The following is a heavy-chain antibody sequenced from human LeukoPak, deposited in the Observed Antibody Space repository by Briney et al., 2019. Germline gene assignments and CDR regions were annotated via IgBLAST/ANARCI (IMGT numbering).Heavy chain of an antibody. D-gene: IGHD4-17*01. CDR3: ARAHYGDYGGYYFDY. CDR1: GGTFISYA. CDR2: INPNSGGT. V-gene: IGHV1-2*04. J-gene: IGHJ4*02. Sequence: GASVKVSCKASGGTFISYAISWVRQAPGQGLEWMGWINPNSGGTNYAQKFQGWVTMTRDTSISTAYMELSRLRSDDTAVYYCARAHYGDYGGYYFDYWGQGTLVTVSS.